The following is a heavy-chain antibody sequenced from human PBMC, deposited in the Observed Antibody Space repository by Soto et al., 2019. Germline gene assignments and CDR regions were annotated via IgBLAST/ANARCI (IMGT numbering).Heavy chain of an antibody. CDR1: GGSISSYY. CDR3: ASSGYDSSGYYYESGY. D-gene: IGHD3-22*01. CDR2: IYTSGST. J-gene: IGHJ4*02. Sequence: ETLSLTCTVSGGSISSYYWSWIRQPAGKGLEWIGRIYTSGSTNYNPSLKSRVTMSVDTSKNQFSLKLSSVTAADTAVYYCASSGYDSSGYYYESGYWGQGTLVTVSS. V-gene: IGHV4-4*07.